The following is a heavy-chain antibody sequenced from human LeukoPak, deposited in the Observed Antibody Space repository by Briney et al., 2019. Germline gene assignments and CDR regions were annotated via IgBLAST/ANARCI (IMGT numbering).Heavy chain of an antibody. CDR2: ISYDGSNK. CDR3: AKDWHRKVDAFDI. CDR1: GFTFSSYG. V-gene: IGHV3-30*18. J-gene: IGHJ3*02. Sequence: ETGGSLRLSCAASGFTFSSYGMHWVRQAPGKGLEWVAVISYDGSNKYYADSVKGRFTISRDNSKNTLYLQMNSLRAEDTAVYYCAKDWHRKVDAFDIWGQGTMVTVSS.